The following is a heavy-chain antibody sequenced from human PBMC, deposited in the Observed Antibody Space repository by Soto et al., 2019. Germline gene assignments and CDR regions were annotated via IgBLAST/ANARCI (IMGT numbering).Heavy chain of an antibody. V-gene: IGHV4-34*01. D-gene: IGHD3-9*01. Sequence: QVQLQQWGAGPLRPLETLSLTCGVSGGSFSGYYWAWIRQSPGKGLEWIGEINDRGSINYNPSLKSRVSISVDTSKNHYSLNVRSVTAADTAVYYCARESHDILTGPPWVWYFDLWGRGTRVTVSS. CDR2: INDRGSI. J-gene: IGHJ2*01. CDR1: GGSFSGYY. CDR3: ARESHDILTGPPWVWYFDL.